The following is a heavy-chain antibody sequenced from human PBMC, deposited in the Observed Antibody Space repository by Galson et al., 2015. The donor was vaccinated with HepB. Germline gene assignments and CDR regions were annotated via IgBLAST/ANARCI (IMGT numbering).Heavy chain of an antibody. V-gene: IGHV1-18*01. D-gene: IGHD2-2*01. CDR3: ARDYPPTVCVSSRCYDPNHYYYGMDV. CDR2: INGYNGNT. CDR1: GYTFRSYG. Sequence: SLKVSCQASGYTFRSYGLSWVRQAPGPGLEWVGWINGYNGNTHYAQNFQGRVTMSTDTATSTAYMEMWSLRFDDTAVYYCARDYPPTVCVSSRCYDPNHYYYGMDVWGQGTTVTISS. J-gene: IGHJ6*02.